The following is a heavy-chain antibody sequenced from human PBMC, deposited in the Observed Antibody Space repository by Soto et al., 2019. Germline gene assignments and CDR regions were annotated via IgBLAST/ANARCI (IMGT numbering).Heavy chain of an antibody. CDR3: GREDSFRDWTAP. CDR2: IWYDGSRK. J-gene: IGHJ5*02. Sequence: QVQLVESGGGVVQPGRSLTVSCAASGFTFSNYGMHWVRQAPDKGLEWVAVIWYDGSRKYYADSVKGRFTISRDDSKKTLFLEMNRPRVEDTALYYWGREDSFRDWTAPLGQGTLVTVSS. CDR1: GFTFSNYG. D-gene: IGHD2-21*02. V-gene: IGHV3-33*01.